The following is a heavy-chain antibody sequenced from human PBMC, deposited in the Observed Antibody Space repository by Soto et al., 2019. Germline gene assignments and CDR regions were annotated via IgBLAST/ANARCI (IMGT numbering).Heavy chain of an antibody. CDR1: GGSVSSGSYY. CDR3: ARGNYYDSSGYYPPYFQH. CDR2: IYYSGST. J-gene: IGHJ1*01. V-gene: IGHV4-61*01. D-gene: IGHD3-22*01. Sequence: QVQLQESGPGLVKPSETLSLTCTVSGGSVSSGSYYWSWIRQPPGKGLEWIGYIYYSGSTNYNPSLKSRVTISVDTSKNQFSLKLGSVTAADTAVYYCARGNYYDSSGYYPPYFQHWGQGTLVTVSS.